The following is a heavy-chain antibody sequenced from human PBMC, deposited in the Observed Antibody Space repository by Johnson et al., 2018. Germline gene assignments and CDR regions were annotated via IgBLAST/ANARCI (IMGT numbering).Heavy chain of an antibody. J-gene: IGHJ4*02. CDR1: GFTFNSYA. V-gene: IGHV3-23*01. Sequence: VQLQESGGGLVQPGGSLRLSCAASGFTFNSYAMSWVRQAPGKGLEWVSAISGSGGSTYYADSVKGRFTISRDNAKNALYLQMNSLRVEDTAVYYSARDSYYYDISGYPIWGQGTLVTVSS. CDR2: ISGSGGST. CDR3: ARDSYYYDISGYPI. D-gene: IGHD3-22*01.